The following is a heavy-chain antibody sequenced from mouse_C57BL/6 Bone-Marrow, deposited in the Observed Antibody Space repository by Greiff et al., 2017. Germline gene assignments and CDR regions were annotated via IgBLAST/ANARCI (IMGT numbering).Heavy chain of an antibody. CDR1: GYTFTSYW. J-gene: IGHJ4*01. CDR2: IYPGSGGT. Sequence: QVQLQQPGAELVKPGASVKMSCKASGYTFTSYWITWVKQRPGQGLEWIGDIYPGSGGTNYNEKFKGKATLTAAKSSSTAYIQLSSLSSEDSAVYFCARSPYAMDYWGQGTSVPVCS. CDR3: ARSPYAMDY. V-gene: IGHV1-55*01.